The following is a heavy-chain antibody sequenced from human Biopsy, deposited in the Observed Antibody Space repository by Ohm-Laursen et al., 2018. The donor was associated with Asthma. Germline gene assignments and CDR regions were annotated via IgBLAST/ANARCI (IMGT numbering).Heavy chain of an antibody. CDR1: GFTVSRDH. J-gene: IGHJ4*02. V-gene: IGHV3-53*01. Sequence: GSLRLSCAASGFTVSRDHMFWVRQAPGKGLEWVSVIYSGGTSDTADSVRGRFTISRDFYKNTLYFQMDSLRAEDTAVYYCARGDSSGWSHYYFDYWGQGTLVTVSS. CDR3: ARGDSSGWSHYYFDY. D-gene: IGHD6-19*01. CDR2: IYSGGTS.